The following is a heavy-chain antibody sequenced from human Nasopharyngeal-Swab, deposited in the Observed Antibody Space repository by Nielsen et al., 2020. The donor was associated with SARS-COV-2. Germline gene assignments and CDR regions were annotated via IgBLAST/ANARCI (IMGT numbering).Heavy chain of an antibody. D-gene: IGHD6-19*01. J-gene: IGHJ4*02. Sequence: WIRQPPGKGLEWVSAISGSGGSKYYADPVKGRFTISRDNSKNTLYLQMNSLRAEDTAVYYCAKEGAVAGSPLFDYWGQGTLVTVSS. CDR2: ISGSGGSK. CDR3: AKEGAVAGSPLFDY. V-gene: IGHV3-23*01.